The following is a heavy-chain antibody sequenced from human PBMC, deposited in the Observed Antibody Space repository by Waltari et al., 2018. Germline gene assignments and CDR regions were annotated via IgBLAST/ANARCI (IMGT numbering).Heavy chain of an antibody. D-gene: IGHD6-13*01. J-gene: IGHJ4*02. V-gene: IGHV3-30*04. CDR3: ARAYSRSWYAAY. CDR1: GFPSRNFA. CDR2: ISEDGSIE. Sequence: QVQVVESGGGVAQPGRSLRLSCAASGFPSRNFAMHWVRQAPGKGLEWVAVISEDGSIERYGDSVKGRFTISRDNSKNTLYLQMNSLTAEDTALYYCARAYSRSWYAAYWGQGTLVTVSS.